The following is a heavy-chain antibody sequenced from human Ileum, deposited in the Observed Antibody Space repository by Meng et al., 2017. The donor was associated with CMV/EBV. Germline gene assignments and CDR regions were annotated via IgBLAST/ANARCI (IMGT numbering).Heavy chain of an antibody. D-gene: IGHD3-3*01. CDR1: GFTFSSYS. Sequence: GSLRLSCAASGFTFSSYSMNWVRQAPGKGLEWVSSISSSSSYIYYADSVKGRFTISRDNAKNSLYLQMNSLRAEDTAVYYCARDLLTIFGVVPFGIYGMDVWGQGTTVTVSS. J-gene: IGHJ6*02. CDR3: ARDLLTIFGVVPFGIYGMDV. V-gene: IGHV3-21*01. CDR2: ISSSSSYI.